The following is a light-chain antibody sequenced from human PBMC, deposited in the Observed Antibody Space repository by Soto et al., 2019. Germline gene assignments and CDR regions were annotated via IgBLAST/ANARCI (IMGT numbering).Light chain of an antibody. CDR1: QSIDNW. CDR2: KTS. J-gene: IGKJ4*01. CDR3: QQYKSFSLT. V-gene: IGKV1-5*03. Sequence: DIPMTQSPSTLSASVGDRVTITCRASQSIDNWLAWYQQKPGKAPNLLIYKTSNLESGVPSRFSGSGSGTEFSLTISSLQPDDFATYYCQQYKSFSLTFGGGTRVEVK.